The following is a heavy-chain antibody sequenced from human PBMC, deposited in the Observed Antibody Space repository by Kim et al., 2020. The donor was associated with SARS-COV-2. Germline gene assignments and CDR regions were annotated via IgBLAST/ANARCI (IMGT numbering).Heavy chain of an antibody. J-gene: IGHJ6*02. CDR1: GYTFTNHV. D-gene: IGHD3-10*01. CDR2: ITAGNGNT. V-gene: IGHV1-3*01. CDR3: ARLGFSGSPNGVDV. Sequence: ASVKVSCKASGYTFTNHVIHWVRQAPGQRLEWMGWITAGNGNTEYSRKFQGRFTITRDTSASTAYMELSSLRSEDTALYYCARLGFSGSPNGVDVWGQGT.